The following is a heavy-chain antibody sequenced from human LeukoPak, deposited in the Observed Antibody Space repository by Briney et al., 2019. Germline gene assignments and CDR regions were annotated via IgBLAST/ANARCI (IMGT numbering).Heavy chain of an antibody. CDR2: IKQDGSEK. CDR1: GYTFSNYW. Sequence: GGSLRLSCAASGYTFSNYWMSWVRQAPGKGLEWVANIKQDGSEKYYVDSVRGRFTISRDNAKNSLCLQMNSLRAEDTAVYYCARDMKLELPASSAYFYGMDVWGRGTRSPSP. D-gene: IGHD1-7*01. V-gene: IGHV3-7*01. CDR3: ARDMKLELPASSAYFYGMDV. J-gene: IGHJ6*02.